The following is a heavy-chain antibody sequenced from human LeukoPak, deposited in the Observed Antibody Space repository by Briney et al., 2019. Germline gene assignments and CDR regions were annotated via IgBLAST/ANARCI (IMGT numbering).Heavy chain of an antibody. CDR2: IYYSGST. CDR3: ARSRDILTGYHFDY. CDR1: GGSISSYY. J-gene: IGHJ4*02. Sequence: SETLSLTCSVSGGSISSYYWSWIRQPPGKGLEWIGYIYYSGSTKYNPSPKSRVTISVDTSKNQFSLKLSSVTAADTAVYYCARSRDILTGYHFDYWGQGTLVTVSS. V-gene: IGHV4-59*01. D-gene: IGHD3-9*01.